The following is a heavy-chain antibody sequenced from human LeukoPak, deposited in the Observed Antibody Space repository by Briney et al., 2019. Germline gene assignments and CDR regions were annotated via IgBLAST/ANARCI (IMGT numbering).Heavy chain of an antibody. CDR2: IYHSGST. CDR1: GGSISSSSYY. V-gene: IGHV4-39*07. J-gene: IGHJ4*02. D-gene: IGHD6-13*01. CDR3: ARRAAAGNFDY. Sequence: SETLSLTCTVSGGSISSSSYYWGWIRQPPGKGLEWIGSIYHSGSTYYNPSLKSRVTISVDTSKSQFSLKLSSVTAADTAVYYCARRAAAGNFDYWGQGTLVTVSS.